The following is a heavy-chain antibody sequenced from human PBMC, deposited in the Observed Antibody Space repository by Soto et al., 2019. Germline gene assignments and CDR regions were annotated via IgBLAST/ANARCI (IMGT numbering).Heavy chain of an antibody. V-gene: IGHV1-46*01. CDR3: ARGPINFGVGATGEYYFDY. CDR1: GYTFTSYY. CDR2: INPSGGST. J-gene: IGHJ4*02. Sequence: QVQLVQSGAEVKKPGASVKVSCKASGYTFTSYYMHWVRQAPGQGLEWMGIINPSGGSTSYAQKFQGRVTLTRDTSTSNVYMELSSLRSEDTAVYYCARGPINFGVGATGEYYFDYWGQGTLVTVSS. D-gene: IGHD1-26*01.